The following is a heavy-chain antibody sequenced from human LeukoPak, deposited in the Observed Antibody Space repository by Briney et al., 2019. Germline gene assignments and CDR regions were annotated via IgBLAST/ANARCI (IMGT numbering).Heavy chain of an antibody. CDR3: AKPDYGDYYFYMDV. Sequence: GGSLRLSCAASGFTFSSYDMHWVRQAPGKGLEWVAFMRNDGNNKYYADSVKGRFTISRDNSKNTLYLQMNSLRAEDTAVYYCAKPDYGDYYFYMDVWGKGTTVTVSS. CDR1: GFTFSSYD. D-gene: IGHD4-17*01. V-gene: IGHV3-30*02. CDR2: MRNDGNNK. J-gene: IGHJ6*03.